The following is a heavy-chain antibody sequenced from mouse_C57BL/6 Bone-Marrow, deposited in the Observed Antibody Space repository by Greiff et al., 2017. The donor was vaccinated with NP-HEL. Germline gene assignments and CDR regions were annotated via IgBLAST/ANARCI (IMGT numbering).Heavy chain of an antibody. Sequence: EVKLVESGPGLVKPSQSLSLTCSVTGYSITSGFYWNWIRQFPGNKLEWMGYISYDGNTNYNPSLKNRISITRNTSKNQFFLKLNSLTTEDTATYYCAREGGYYGSPFAYWGQGTLVTVSA. CDR2: ISYDGNT. D-gene: IGHD1-1*01. CDR1: GYSITSGFY. J-gene: IGHJ3*01. V-gene: IGHV3-6*01. CDR3: AREGGYYGSPFAY.